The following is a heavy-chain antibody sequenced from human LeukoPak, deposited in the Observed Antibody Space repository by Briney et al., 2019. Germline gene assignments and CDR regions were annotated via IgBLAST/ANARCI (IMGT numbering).Heavy chain of an antibody. J-gene: IGHJ4*02. V-gene: IGHV3-23*01. CDR2: ISGSGGST. CDR3: AKKPPYCSSTSCYYFDY. Sequence: PGGSLRLSCAASGFTFSSYAMSWVRQAPGKGLEWVSAISGSGGSTYYADSVKGRFTISRDSSKNTLYLQMNSLRAEDTAVYYCAKKPPYCSSTSCYYFDYWGQGTLVTVSS. D-gene: IGHD2-2*01. CDR1: GFTFSSYA.